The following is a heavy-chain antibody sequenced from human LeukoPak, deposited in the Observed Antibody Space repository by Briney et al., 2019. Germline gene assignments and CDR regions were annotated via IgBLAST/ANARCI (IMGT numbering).Heavy chain of an antibody. Sequence: GGSLRLSCAASGFTFSSYWMSWVRQAPGKGLEWVANIKQDGSEKYYVDSVKGRFTISRDNAKNSLYLQMNSLRAEDTAVYYCARGGVRDCSSTSCYHDWGQGTLVTVSS. CDR1: GFTFSSYW. D-gene: IGHD2-2*01. CDR3: ARGGVRDCSSTSCYHD. V-gene: IGHV3-7*01. J-gene: IGHJ4*02. CDR2: IKQDGSEK.